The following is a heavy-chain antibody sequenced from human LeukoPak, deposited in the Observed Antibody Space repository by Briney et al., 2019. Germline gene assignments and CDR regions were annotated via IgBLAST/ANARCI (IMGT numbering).Heavy chain of an antibody. CDR2: INTDGSST. V-gene: IGHV3-74*01. CDR3: ARDLQAYYYDSSGYL. D-gene: IGHD3-22*01. J-gene: IGHJ4*02. CDR1: GFTFSSYW. Sequence: GGSLRLSCAASGFTFSSYWMHWVRHAPGKGLVWVSRINTDGSSTSYADSVKGRFTISRDNAKNTLYLQMNSLRAEDTAVYYCARDLQAYYYDSSGYLWGQGTLGTVSS.